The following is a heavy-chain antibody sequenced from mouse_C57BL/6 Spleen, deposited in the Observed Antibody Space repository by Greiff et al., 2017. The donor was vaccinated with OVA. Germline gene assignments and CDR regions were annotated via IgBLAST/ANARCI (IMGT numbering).Heavy chain of an antibody. CDR3: ARDKDYGYDVSYWYFDV. CDR2: ISDGGSYT. V-gene: IGHV5-4*01. Sequence: EVQLVESGGGLVKPGGSLKLSCAASGFTFSSYAMSWVRQTPEKRLEWVATISDGGSYTYYPDNVKGRFTISRDNAKNNLYLQMSQLKSEDTAMYYCARDKDYGYDVSYWYFDVWGTGTTVTVSS. CDR1: GFTFSSYA. D-gene: IGHD2-2*01. J-gene: IGHJ1*03.